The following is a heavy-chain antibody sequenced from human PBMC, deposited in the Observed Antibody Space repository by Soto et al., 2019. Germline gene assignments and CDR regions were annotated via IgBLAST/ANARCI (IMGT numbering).Heavy chain of an antibody. CDR3: AADATAWQQMVPSDY. D-gene: IGHD2-8*01. CDR2: IAVGSGYT. Sequence: GASVKVSCKASGFTFTSSAFQWVRQARGQRLEWIGWIAVGSGYTNYAQRFQDRVTLTRDMSTATTYMELSRLTSEDTAIYYCAADATAWQQMVPSDYCGQGTLVTVSS. V-gene: IGHV1-58*01. J-gene: IGHJ4*02. CDR1: GFTFTSSA.